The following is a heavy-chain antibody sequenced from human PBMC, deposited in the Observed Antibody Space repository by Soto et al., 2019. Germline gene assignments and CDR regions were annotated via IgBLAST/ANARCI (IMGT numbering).Heavy chain of an antibody. D-gene: IGHD4-17*01. CDR1: GYSFTSHG. V-gene: IGHV1-18*01. Sequence: QIRLVQSGVAVKNPGASVKVPCQGSGYSFTSHGVSWVRQAPGQGLEWMGWINGVTGRTTYARRFQGRVALTTDKSTNTAYMELTRSRTDDAAVYYCATWAGQARDFGGPFGYWGQGTLVTVSS. CDR3: ATWAGQARDFGGPFGY. CDR2: INGVTGRT. J-gene: IGHJ4*02.